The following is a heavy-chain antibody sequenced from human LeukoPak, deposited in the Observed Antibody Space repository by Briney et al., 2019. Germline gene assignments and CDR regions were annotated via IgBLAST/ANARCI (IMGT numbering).Heavy chain of an antibody. J-gene: IGHJ5*02. V-gene: IGHV1-2*02. CDR2: INPSSGGT. Sequence: ASVKVSCKASGYTFTDYYMHWVRQAPGQGLEWMGWINPSSGGTNYAQKFQGRVTVTRDTSISTAYMDLSRLRSDDTAVYYCARAEYKWFDPWGQGTLVTVSS. CDR1: GYTFTDYY. CDR3: ARAEYKWFDP.